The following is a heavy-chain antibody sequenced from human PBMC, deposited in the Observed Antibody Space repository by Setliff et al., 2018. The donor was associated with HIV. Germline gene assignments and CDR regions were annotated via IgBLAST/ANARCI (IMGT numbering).Heavy chain of an antibody. CDR1: GFIFNNYA. V-gene: IGHV3-9*01. D-gene: IGHD3-9*01. CDR2: ISWNSDIM. CDR3: VKDGSGTGRNFFYMDV. Sequence: LRLSCEGSGFIFNNYAMHWVRLRPGKGLEWVSGISWNSDIMDYADSVRGRFIISRDNVKNSLHLQMNSLTSEDTALYYCVKDGSGTGRNFFYMDVWGKGTTVTVSS. J-gene: IGHJ6*03.